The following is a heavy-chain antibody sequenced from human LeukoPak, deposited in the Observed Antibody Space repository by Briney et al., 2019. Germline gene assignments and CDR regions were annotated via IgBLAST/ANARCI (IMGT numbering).Heavy chain of an antibody. V-gene: IGHV3-33*06. CDR2: IWYDGSNK. J-gene: IGHJ4*02. CDR3: AKLYYYGSGRVPLSDY. Sequence: GGSLRLSCAASGFTFSSYGMHWVRQAPGKGLEWVAVIWYDGSNKYYGDSVKGRFTISRDNSKNTLYLQMNSLRAEDTAVYYCAKLYYYGSGRVPLSDYWGQGTLVTVSS. CDR1: GFTFSSYG. D-gene: IGHD3-10*01.